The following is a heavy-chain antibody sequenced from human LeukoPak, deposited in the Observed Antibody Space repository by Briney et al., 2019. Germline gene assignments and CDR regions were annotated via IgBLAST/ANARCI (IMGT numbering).Heavy chain of an antibody. D-gene: IGHD5-12*01. CDR3: ASPRRGYSGFLDY. V-gene: IGHV1-46*01. J-gene: IGHJ4*02. Sequence: ASVRVSCKASGYIFTSYYMYWVRQAPGQGLEWMGIINPSGGSTNYAQKFQGRVTITADESTSTAYMELSSLRSEDTAVYYCASPRRGYSGFLDYWGQGTLVTVSS. CDR1: GYIFTSYY. CDR2: INPSGGST.